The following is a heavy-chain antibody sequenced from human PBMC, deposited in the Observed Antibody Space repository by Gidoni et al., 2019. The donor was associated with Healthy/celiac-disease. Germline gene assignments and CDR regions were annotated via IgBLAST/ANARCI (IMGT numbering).Heavy chain of an antibody. CDR3: AKEGDFWSKGFDP. Sequence: EVQLVESGGGLVQPGRSLRLSCAASGFTFDDYAMHWVRPAPGKGLEWVAGISWNSGSIGYADSVKGRFTISRDNAKNSLYLQMNSLRAEDTALYYCAKEGDFWSKGFDPWGQGTLVTVSS. CDR1: GFTFDDYA. CDR2: ISWNSGSI. J-gene: IGHJ5*02. D-gene: IGHD3-3*01. V-gene: IGHV3-9*01.